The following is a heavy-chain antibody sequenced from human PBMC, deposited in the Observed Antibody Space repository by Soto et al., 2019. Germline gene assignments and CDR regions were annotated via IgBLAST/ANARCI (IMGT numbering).Heavy chain of an antibody. V-gene: IGHV4-61*01. D-gene: IGHD2-8*01. CDR2: IYYSGST. Sequence: WETLSLTCTVSGGSVSSGSYYWSWIRQPPGKGLEWIGYIYYSGSTNYNPSLKSRATISVDTSKNQFSLKLSSVTAADTAVYYCARRLVYSLHVWGQGTTVTVSS. CDR1: GGSVSSGSYY. J-gene: IGHJ6*02. CDR3: ARRLVYSLHV.